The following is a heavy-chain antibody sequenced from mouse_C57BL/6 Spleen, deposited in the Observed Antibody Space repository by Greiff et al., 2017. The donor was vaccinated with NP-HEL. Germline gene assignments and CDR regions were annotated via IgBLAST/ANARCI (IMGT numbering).Heavy chain of an antibody. CDR2: IYPGDGDT. CDR1: GYAFSSYW. CDR3: ARFSDYDPYYFDY. D-gene: IGHD2-4*01. J-gene: IGHJ2*01. V-gene: IGHV1-80*01. Sequence: QVQLKESGAELVKPGASVKISCKASGYAFSSYWMNWVKQRPGKGLEWIGQIYPGDGDTNYNGKFKGKATLTADKSSSTAYMQLSSLTSEDSAVYFCARFSDYDPYYFDYWGQGTTLTVSS.